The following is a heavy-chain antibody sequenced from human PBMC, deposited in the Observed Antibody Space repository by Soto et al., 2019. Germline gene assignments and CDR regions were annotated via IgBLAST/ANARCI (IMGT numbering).Heavy chain of an antibody. D-gene: IGHD2-21*01. CDR3: ARELRVSDAFDI. CDR2: IWYDGSNK. V-gene: IGHV3-33*01. J-gene: IGHJ3*02. Sequence: PGGSLRLSCAASGFTFSSYGMHWVRQAPGKGLEWVAVIWYDGSNKYYADSVKGRFTISRDNSKNTLYLQMNSLRAEDTAVYYCARELRVSDAFDIWGQGTMVTVSS. CDR1: GFTFSSYG.